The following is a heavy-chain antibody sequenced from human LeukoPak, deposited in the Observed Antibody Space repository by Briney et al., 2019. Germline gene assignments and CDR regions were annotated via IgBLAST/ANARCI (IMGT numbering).Heavy chain of an antibody. D-gene: IGHD6-6*01. V-gene: IGHV3-23*01. J-gene: IGHJ4*02. Sequence: GGSLRLSCAASGFTFNQAMSWVRQAPGKGLEWVSSISATGVSRYYADSVKGRFTISRDNSKNTLYLQMNSLRAEDTAVYYCASLSIAARGYWGQGTLVTVSS. CDR1: GFTFNQA. CDR3: ASLSIAARGY. CDR2: ISATGVSR.